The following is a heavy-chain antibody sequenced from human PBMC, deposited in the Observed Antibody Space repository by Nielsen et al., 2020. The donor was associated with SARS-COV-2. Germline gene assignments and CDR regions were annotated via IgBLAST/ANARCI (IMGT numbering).Heavy chain of an antibody. D-gene: IGHD6-19*01. CDR2: INTDGSIT. CDR1: GFTFSSYW. Sequence: GESLKISCAASGFTFSSYWMHWVRQAPGKGLVWVSRINTDGSITNYADSVKGRFTISRDNAKNTLYLQMNSLRAEDTAVYYCARDEWLGQDYWGQGTLVTVSS. V-gene: IGHV3-74*01. J-gene: IGHJ4*02. CDR3: ARDEWLGQDY.